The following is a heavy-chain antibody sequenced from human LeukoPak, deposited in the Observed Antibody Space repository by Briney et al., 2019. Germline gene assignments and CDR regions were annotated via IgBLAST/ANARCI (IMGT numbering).Heavy chain of an antibody. V-gene: IGHV4-30-2*01. CDR3: ARGLGCSSTSCYGSWFDP. CDR1: GGSISSGGYS. J-gene: IGHJ5*02. CDR2: IYHSGST. Sequence: SSETLSLTCTVSGGSISSGGYSWSWLRQPPGKGLEWIGYIYHSGSTYYNPSLKSRVTISVDRSKNQFSLKLSSVTAADTAVYYCARGLGCSSTSCYGSWFDPWGQGTLVTVSS. D-gene: IGHD2-2*01.